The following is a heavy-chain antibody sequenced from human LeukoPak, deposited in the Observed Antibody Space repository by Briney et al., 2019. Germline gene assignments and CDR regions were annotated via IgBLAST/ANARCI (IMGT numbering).Heavy chain of an antibody. Sequence: PGGSLRLSCAASGFTFSSYSMNWVRQAPGKGLEWVSSISSSSSYIYYADSVKGRFTISRDNSKNTLYLQMNSLRAEDTAVYYCARARYSYGQGFDYWGQGTLVTVSS. J-gene: IGHJ4*02. CDR3: ARARYSYGQGFDY. D-gene: IGHD5-18*01. CDR1: GFTFSSYS. CDR2: ISSSSSYI. V-gene: IGHV3-21*01.